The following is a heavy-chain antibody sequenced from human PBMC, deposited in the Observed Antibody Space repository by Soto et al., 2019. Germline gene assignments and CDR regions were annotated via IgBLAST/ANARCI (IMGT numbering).Heavy chain of an antibody. CDR2: IKEDGSEK. D-gene: IGHD2-15*01. Sequence: EVQVVESGGGLVQPGGSLRLSCAASGFTFSNDWMTWVRQAAGKGLEWVANIKEDGSEKYYADSVKGRFTISRDNAKNSLYLQMSDLRVEDTALYYCARDVGASWGQGTLVTVSS. CDR3: ARDVGAS. CDR1: GFTFSNDW. J-gene: IGHJ5*02. V-gene: IGHV3-7*01.